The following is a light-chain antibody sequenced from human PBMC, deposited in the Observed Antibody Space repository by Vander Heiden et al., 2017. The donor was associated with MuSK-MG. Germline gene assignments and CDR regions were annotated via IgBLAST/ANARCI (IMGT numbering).Light chain of an antibody. CDR1: RLGDRY. Sequence: SYELTQPPSVSVSPGQTASITCSGDRLGDRYAFWYRQKPGQSPVLVIYQNTKRPSGIPERFSGSNSGNTATLTISGTQAMDEADYYCQAWDGSSAVFGGGTKLTVL. CDR3: QAWDGSSAV. V-gene: IGLV3-1*01. J-gene: IGLJ3*02. CDR2: QNT.